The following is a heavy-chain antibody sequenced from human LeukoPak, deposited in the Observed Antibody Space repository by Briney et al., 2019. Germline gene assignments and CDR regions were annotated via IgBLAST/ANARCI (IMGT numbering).Heavy chain of an antibody. V-gene: IGHV3-64*01. D-gene: IGHD2-2*03. Sequence: GGSLRLSCAASGFAFSSYAMHWVRQAPGKGLEYVSAISSNGGSTYYANSVKGRFTISRDNSKNTLYLQMGSLRAEDMAVYYCARLGVLDPFDYWGQGTLVTVSS. CDR1: GFAFSSYA. CDR2: ISSNGGST. J-gene: IGHJ4*02. CDR3: ARLGVLDPFDY.